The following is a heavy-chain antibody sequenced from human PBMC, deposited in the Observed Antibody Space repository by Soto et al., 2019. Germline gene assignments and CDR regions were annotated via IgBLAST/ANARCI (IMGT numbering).Heavy chain of an antibody. CDR3: ARGLEYSSSKWVWFHP. CDR1: GGSFSGYY. V-gene: IGHV4-34*01. D-gene: IGHD6-6*01. Sequence: QVQLQQWGAGLLKPSETLSLTCAVYGGSFSGYYWRWIRQPPGKGLEWIGEINHSGSTNYNPSLKSRVTTSVDTPKYQFYLKLSSVTAADTAVYYCARGLEYSSSKWVWFHPWGQGTLVTVSS. CDR2: INHSGST. J-gene: IGHJ5*02.